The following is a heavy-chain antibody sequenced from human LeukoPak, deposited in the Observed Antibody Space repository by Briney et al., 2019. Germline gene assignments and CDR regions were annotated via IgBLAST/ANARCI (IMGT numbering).Heavy chain of an antibody. CDR1: GGSINNYY. D-gene: IGHD3-16*01. V-gene: IGHV4-59*01. CDR2: IYYSGST. Sequence: SETLSLTCTVSGGSINNYYWSWIRQPPGKGLEWIGYIYYSGSTNYNPSLKSRVTISVDTSKNQFSLKLSSVTAADTAVYYCARSITGGAFDIWGQGTMVTVSS. J-gene: IGHJ3*02. CDR3: ARSITGGAFDI.